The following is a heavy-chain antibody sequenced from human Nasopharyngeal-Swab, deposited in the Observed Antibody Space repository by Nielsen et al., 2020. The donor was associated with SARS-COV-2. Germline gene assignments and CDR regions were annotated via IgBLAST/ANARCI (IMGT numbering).Heavy chain of an antibody. Sequence: GGSLRLSCAASGFTFSDHSMIWVRQAPGQGLEWVSYISGSGSTLYYADSVKGRITVSRDNAKSSVYLQMSSLRDEDTAVYYCTGGDGALTYFDYWGQGTLVSVSS. D-gene: IGHD4-17*01. J-gene: IGHJ4*02. V-gene: IGHV3-48*02. CDR1: GFTFSDHS. CDR2: ISGSGSTL. CDR3: TGGDGALTYFDY.